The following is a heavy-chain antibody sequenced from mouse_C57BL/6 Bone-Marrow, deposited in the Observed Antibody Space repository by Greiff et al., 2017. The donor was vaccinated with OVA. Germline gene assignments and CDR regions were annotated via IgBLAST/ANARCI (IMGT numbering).Heavy chain of an antibody. D-gene: IGHD1-1*01. Sequence: EVQLQQSGPELVKPGASVKISCKASGYSFTGYYMHWVKQSHGNILDWIGYIYPYNGVSSYNQKFKGKATLTVDKSSSTAYMELRSLTSEDSAVYYCAGDYGSSPYYAMDDWGQGTSVTVSS. J-gene: IGHJ4*01. CDR2: IYPYNGVS. CDR1: GYSFTGYY. V-gene: IGHV1-31*01. CDR3: AGDYGSSPYYAMDD.